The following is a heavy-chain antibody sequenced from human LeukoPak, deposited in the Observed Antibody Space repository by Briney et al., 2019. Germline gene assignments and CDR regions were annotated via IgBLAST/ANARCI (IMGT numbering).Heavy chain of an antibody. D-gene: IGHD5-18*01. CDR1: GGSISSYY. CDR2: IYYSGST. J-gene: IGHJ4*02. CDR3: AGRGYSYGNDDY. Sequence: SETLSLTCTVSGGSISSYYWSWIRQPPGKGLEWIGYIYYSGSTNYNPSLKSRVTISVDTSKNRFSLKLSSVTAADTAVYYCAGRGYSYGNDDYWGQGTLVTVSS. V-gene: IGHV4-59*01.